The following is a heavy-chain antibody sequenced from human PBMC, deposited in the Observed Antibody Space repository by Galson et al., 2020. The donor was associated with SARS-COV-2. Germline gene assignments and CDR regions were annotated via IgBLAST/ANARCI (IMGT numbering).Heavy chain of an antibody. D-gene: IGHD2-2*01. CDR1: GFTFSDAW. CDR3: TTTVGYCTSINCPNWFDP. V-gene: IGHV3-15*01. CDR2: IKSKTYGGTT. J-gene: IGHJ5*02. Sequence: GSLRLSCAASGFTFSDAWMSWVRQAPGKGLEWVGRIKSKTYGGTTEYAAPLKGRFTISRDDSKNTLYLQMNSLKTEDTAVYYCTTTVGYCTSINCPNWFDPWGQGTLVTVSS.